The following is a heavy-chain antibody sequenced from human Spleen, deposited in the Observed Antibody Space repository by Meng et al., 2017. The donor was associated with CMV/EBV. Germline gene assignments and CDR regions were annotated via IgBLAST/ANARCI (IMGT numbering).Heavy chain of an antibody. J-gene: IGHJ1*01. Sequence: FSGYDMHWVRQAPGKGLEWVALVSYDESNKYYADSVKGRFTISRDNSKNTLYLQMNSLRAEDTAVYYCATGEIVKPGRRAEYFHHWGQGTLVTVSS. CDR3: ATGEIVKPGRRAEYFHH. D-gene: IGHD2/OR15-2a*01. CDR1: FSGYD. CDR2: VSYDESNK. V-gene: IGHV3-30*04.